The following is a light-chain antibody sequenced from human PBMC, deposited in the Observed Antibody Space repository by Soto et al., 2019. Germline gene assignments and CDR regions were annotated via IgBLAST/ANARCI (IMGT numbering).Light chain of an antibody. CDR3: QSYDSSLTTFV. Sequence: QSALTQPRSVSGSPGQSVTISCTGTSSDVGGYDYVSWNQQHPGKAPKVIIYEVSKRPSGVPDRFSGSKSGNTASLTISGLQAEDEADYYCQSYDSSLTTFVFGTGTKLTVL. V-gene: IGLV2-11*01. CDR2: EVS. CDR1: SSDVGGYDY. J-gene: IGLJ1*01.